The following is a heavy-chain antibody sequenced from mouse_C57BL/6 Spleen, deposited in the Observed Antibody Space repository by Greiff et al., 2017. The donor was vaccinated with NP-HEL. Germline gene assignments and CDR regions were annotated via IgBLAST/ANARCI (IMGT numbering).Heavy chain of an antibody. CDR2: INPSSGYT. CDR3: ARYDGYYSYYAMDY. CDR1: GYTFTSYT. J-gene: IGHJ4*01. Sequence: QVQLQQSGAELARPGASVKMSCKASGYTFTSYTMHWVKQRPGQGLEWIGYINPSSGYTKYNQKFKDKATLTSDKSSSTAYMQLSSLTSEDSAVYYCARYDGYYSYYAMDYWGQGTSVTVSS. V-gene: IGHV1-4*01. D-gene: IGHD2-3*01.